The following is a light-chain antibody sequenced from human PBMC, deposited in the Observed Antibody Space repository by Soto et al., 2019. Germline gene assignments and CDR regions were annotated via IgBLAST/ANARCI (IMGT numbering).Light chain of an antibody. Sequence: EIVWTQSPGTLSLSPGEIASLSCGASQSVSTTYLAWYQQKPGQAPRLLIYATSTMATGIPDRFSGSGSGTHFTLTISRLEPEDFAVYYCQQYGSSLWTFGQGTKVEIK. CDR3: QQYGSSLWT. J-gene: IGKJ1*01. V-gene: IGKV3-20*01. CDR2: ATS. CDR1: QSVSTTY.